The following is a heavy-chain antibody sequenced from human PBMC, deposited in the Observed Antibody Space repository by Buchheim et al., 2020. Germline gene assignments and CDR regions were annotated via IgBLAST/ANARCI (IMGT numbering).Heavy chain of an antibody. J-gene: IGHJ6*02. CDR3: VRASSRVRDYYYGMDV. D-gene: IGHD2/OR15-2a*01. CDR2: IKQDGGEK. Sequence: EVQLVESGGVLVQPGGSLRLSCAASGFMFSTYSMSWVRQAPGKGLEWVANIKQDGGEKNYVDSVEGRFTISRDNAKNSLDLQMNSLRDEETGVYFCVRASSRVRDYYYGMDVWGQGTT. CDR1: GFMFSTYS. V-gene: IGHV3-7*04.